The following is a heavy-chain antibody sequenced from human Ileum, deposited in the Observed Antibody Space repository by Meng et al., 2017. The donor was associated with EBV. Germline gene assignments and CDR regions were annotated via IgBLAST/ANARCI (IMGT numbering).Heavy chain of an antibody. V-gene: IGHV4-4*02. CDR1: GDSFSGSYW. J-gene: IGHJ4*02. Sequence: VQWRESGPRLLRPSGTLSLTCTVSGDSFSGSYWWSWVRQSPEKGLEWIGEVYPSGTPYYNPSLKSRVTISLDKSRNQFSLNLIHVTAADAAVYYCARDAFQYASGIPAHWGQGTLVTVSS. D-gene: IGHD3-16*01. CDR2: VYPSGTP. CDR3: ARDAFQYASGIPAH.